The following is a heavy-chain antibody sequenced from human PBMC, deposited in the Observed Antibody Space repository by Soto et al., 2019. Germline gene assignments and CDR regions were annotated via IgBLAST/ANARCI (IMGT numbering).Heavy chain of an antibody. Sequence: EVQLLESGGGLVQPGGSLRLSCAASGFTFSSYAMSWVRQAPGKGLEWVSAISGSGGSTYYADSVKGRFTISRDNSKNTLYLQMNSLRAEDTAVYYCAKLKITFGGVIVMGGYFDYWGQGTLVTVSS. D-gene: IGHD3-16*02. V-gene: IGHV3-23*01. CDR3: AKLKITFGGVIVMGGYFDY. CDR2: ISGSGGST. CDR1: GFTFSSYA. J-gene: IGHJ4*02.